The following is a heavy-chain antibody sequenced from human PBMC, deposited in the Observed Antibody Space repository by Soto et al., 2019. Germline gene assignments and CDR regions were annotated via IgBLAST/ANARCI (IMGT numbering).Heavy chain of an antibody. CDR3: TTDPEAARPFDY. CDR2: IKSKTDGGTT. Sequence: AASGFTFSNAWMSWFRQAPGKGLEWVGRIKSKTDGGTTDYAAPVKGRFTISRDDSKNTLYLQMNSLKTEDTAVYYCTTDPEAARPFDYWGQGTLVTVSS. J-gene: IGHJ4*02. D-gene: IGHD6-6*01. CDR1: GFTFSNAW. V-gene: IGHV3-15*01.